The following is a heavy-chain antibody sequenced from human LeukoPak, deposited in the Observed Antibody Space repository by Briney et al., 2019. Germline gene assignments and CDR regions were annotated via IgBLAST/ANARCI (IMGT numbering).Heavy chain of an antibody. V-gene: IGHV3-23*01. CDR3: ARVLSGRGSLYDYYYYMDV. CDR2: ISGSAGST. D-gene: IGHD3-10*01. CDR1: GFTFSSYA. Sequence: GSLRLSCAASGFTFSSYAMSWVRQAPGKGLEWVSAISGSAGSTDYADSVKGRFTISRDNSKNTLYLQMNSLRAEDTAVYYCARVLSGRGSLYDYYYYMDVWGKGTTVTISS. J-gene: IGHJ6*03.